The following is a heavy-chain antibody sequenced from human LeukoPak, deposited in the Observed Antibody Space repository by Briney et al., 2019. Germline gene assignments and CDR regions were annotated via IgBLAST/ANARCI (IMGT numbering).Heavy chain of an antibody. J-gene: IGHJ5*02. CDR2: IYYSGST. CDR1: GGSISSYY. V-gene: IGHV4-59*12. Sequence: TSETLSLTCTVSGGSISSYYWSWIRQPPGKGLEWIGYIYYSGSTNYNPSLKSRVTISVDTSKNQFSLKLSSVTAADTAVYYCARGRIPVLRFLEWSNWFDPWGQGTLVTVSS. D-gene: IGHD3-3*01. CDR3: ARGRIPVLRFLEWSNWFDP.